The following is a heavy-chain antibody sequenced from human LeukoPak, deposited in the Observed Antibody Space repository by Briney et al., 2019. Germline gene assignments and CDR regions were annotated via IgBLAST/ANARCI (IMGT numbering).Heavy chain of an antibody. CDR1: GFTFSSYD. D-gene: IGHD2-2*01. Sequence: GGSMRLSCAASGFTFSSYDMHWVRQAPGKGLEWVALTRFDGSNQYYADSVKGRFTISRDNSKNTLYLQMNSLRAEDTAVYYCAKSRGSTSCYGYWGQGTLVTVSS. V-gene: IGHV3-30*02. CDR2: TRFDGSNQ. J-gene: IGHJ4*02. CDR3: AKSRGSTSCYGY.